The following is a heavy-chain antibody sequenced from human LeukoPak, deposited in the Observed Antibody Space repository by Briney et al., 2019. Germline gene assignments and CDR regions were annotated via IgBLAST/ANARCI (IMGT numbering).Heavy chain of an antibody. V-gene: IGHV1-2*02. J-gene: IGHJ4*02. CDR1: GSTFTGYY. CDR2: INPNRGGT. D-gene: IGHD3-10*01. Sequence: ASVKVSCKASGSTFTGYYMHWVRQAPGQGLEWMGWINPNRGGTNYAQKFQGRVTMTRDTSISTAYMELSRLRSDDTAVYYCARGAVRGVMDFDYWGQGTLVSVSS. CDR3: ARGAVRGVMDFDY.